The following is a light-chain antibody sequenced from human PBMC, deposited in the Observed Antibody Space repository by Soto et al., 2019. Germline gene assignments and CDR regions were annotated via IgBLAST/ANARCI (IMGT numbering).Light chain of an antibody. J-gene: IGKJ5*01. V-gene: IGKV3-11*01. CDR3: QQRSNWPLT. Sequence: MTQSPTTLSVSPGERATLSCRASQSVSSNLAWYQQKPGQAPRLLIYDASNRATGIPARFSGSGSGTDFTLTISSLEPEDFAVYYCQQRSNWPLTFGQGTRLEIK. CDR2: DAS. CDR1: QSVSSN.